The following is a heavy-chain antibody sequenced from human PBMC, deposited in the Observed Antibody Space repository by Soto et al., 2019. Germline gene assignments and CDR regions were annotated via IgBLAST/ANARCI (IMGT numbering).Heavy chain of an antibody. V-gene: IGHV3-33*01. CDR1: GFTFSSYG. J-gene: IGHJ5*02. Sequence: QVQLVESGGGVVQPGRSLRLSCAASGFTFSSYGMHWVLQAPGKGLEWVAVIWYDGSNKYYADSVKGRFTISRDNSNNTLYLKMNSLRAEDTAVYYCARDFEEQLARNWFDPWGQGTLVTVSS. CDR3: ARDFEEQLARNWFDP. CDR2: IWYDGSNK. D-gene: IGHD6-6*01.